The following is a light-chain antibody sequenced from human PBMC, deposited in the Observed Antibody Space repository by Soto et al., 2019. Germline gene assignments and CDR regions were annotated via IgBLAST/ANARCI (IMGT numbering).Light chain of an antibody. CDR2: NSN. CDR3: AAWDDSLSGVV. J-gene: IGLJ2*01. Sequence: QSVLTQPPSASGTPGQRVTISSSGSSSNIGSNSVYWYQQLPGTAPKLLIYNSNQRPSGVPDRFSGSKSGTSASLAISGLRSEDQADYYCAAWDDSLSGVVFGGGTKLTVL. V-gene: IGLV1-47*01. CDR1: SSNIGSNS.